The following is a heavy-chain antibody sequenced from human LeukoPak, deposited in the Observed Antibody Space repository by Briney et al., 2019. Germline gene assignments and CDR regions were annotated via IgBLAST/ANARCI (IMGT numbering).Heavy chain of an antibody. V-gene: IGHV3-23*01. D-gene: IGHD4-4*01. CDR1: GFTFTTFV. CDR2: ITESGDRT. Sequence: PGGSLRLSCTASGFTFTTFVMSWVRQAPGKGLEWVSIITESGDRTVYADSVKGRFPISRDNSKNTLYLQMNSLGGEDTAVYYCAKHCPRKAGITTHFDRWGQGTLVTVSS. J-gene: IGHJ4*02. CDR3: AKHCPRKAGITTHFDR.